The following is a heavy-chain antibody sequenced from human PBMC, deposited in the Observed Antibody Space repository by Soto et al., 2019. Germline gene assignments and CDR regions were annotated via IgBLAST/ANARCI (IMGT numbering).Heavy chain of an antibody. Sequence: SETLSLTCAVYGGSFSGYYWSWIRQPPGKGLEWIGEINHSGSTNYNPSLKSRVTISVDTSKNQFSLKLSSATAADTAVYYCARGRELRYFDWLLSPIDYWGQGTLVTVSS. J-gene: IGHJ4*02. D-gene: IGHD3-9*01. CDR2: INHSGST. CDR1: GGSFSGYY. V-gene: IGHV4-34*01. CDR3: ARGRELRYFDWLLSPIDY.